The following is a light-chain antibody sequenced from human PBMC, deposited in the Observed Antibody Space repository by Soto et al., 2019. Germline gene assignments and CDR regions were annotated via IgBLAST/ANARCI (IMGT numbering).Light chain of an antibody. J-gene: IGKJ1*01. CDR2: DAS. V-gene: IGKV3-11*01. CDR3: HQYISDSPWT. CDR1: QTVSND. Sequence: EILLTQSPASLSLSLGERVTLSCRASQTVSNDLACYQHRPGQTPRLLLYDASSRANSIPARFSGSGSATDFSLTISSLQPDDYATSYCHQYISDSPWTFGQGTKVDIK.